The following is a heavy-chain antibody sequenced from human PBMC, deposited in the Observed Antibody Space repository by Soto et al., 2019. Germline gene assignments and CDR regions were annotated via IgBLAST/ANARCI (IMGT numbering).Heavy chain of an antibody. D-gene: IGHD1-1*01. CDR3: MTTTRDRPFDY. Sequence: EVQLVESGGDLVQPGGSLRLSCEASGFSCSSYWMTWVRQAPGKRLEYVAIIRQDGSEKKYVDSVMGRCTISRDNAKTSSYRPMNSLRDEDTAVYYCMTTTRDRPFDYWGQGTLVTVSS. CDR2: IRQDGSEK. CDR1: GFSCSSYW. J-gene: IGHJ4*02. V-gene: IGHV3-7*03.